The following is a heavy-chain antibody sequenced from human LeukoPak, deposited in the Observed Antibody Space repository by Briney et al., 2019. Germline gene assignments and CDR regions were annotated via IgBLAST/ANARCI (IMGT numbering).Heavy chain of an antibody. J-gene: IGHJ4*02. CDR2: ISSNGDAT. CDR1: GFTFDDYG. CDR3: VRVGNYREFDY. D-gene: IGHD1-7*01. V-gene: IGHV3-64*01. Sequence: GVLRLSCAASGFTFDDYGMSWVRQAPGKGLEYVSAISSNGDATFYANSVKGRFTISRDNSKNTLYLQMGSLRAEDMAVYYCVRVGNYREFDYWGQGTLVTVSS.